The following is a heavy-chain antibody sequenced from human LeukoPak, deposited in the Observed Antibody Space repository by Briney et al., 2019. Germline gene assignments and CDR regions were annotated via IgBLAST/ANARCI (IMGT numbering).Heavy chain of an antibody. Sequence: GGSLRLSCAASGFTFSSCAMSWVRQAPGKGLEWVSAISGSGGSTYYADSVKGRFTISRDNSKDTLYLQMNSLRAEDTAVYYCAKASGWYYYYAMDVWGQGTTVTVSS. CDR1: GFTFSSCA. CDR3: AKASGWYYYYAMDV. CDR2: ISGSGGST. D-gene: IGHD6-19*01. V-gene: IGHV3-23*01. J-gene: IGHJ6*02.